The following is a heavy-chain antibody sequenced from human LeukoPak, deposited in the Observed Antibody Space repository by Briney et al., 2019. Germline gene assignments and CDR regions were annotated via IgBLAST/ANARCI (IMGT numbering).Heavy chain of an antibody. CDR2: IRYDGSNK. CDR1: GFSFSSYD. J-gene: IGHJ3*02. V-gene: IGHV3-30*02. CDR3: AKDLLWFGELGGAFDI. Sequence: GGSLRLSCAASGFSFSSYDMHWVRQAPGKGLEWVAFIRYDGSNKYYADGRFTISRDNSKNTLYLQMNSLRAEDTAVYYCAKDLLWFGELGGAFDIWGQGTMVTVSS. D-gene: IGHD3-10*01.